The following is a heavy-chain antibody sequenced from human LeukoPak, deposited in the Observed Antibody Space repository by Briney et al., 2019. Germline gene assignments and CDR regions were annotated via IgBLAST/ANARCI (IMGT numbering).Heavy chain of an antibody. CDR2: MNPNSGNT. CDR1: GYTFTSYD. V-gene: IGHV1-8*01. Sequence: GASVKVSCKASGYTFTSYDINWVRQATGQGLEWMGWMNPNSGNTGYAQKFQGRVTMTRNTSISTAYMELSSLRYEDTAVYYCASNLGYCSGGSCYSFGYWGQGTLVSVSS. CDR3: ASNLGYCSGGSCYSFGY. J-gene: IGHJ4*02. D-gene: IGHD2-15*01.